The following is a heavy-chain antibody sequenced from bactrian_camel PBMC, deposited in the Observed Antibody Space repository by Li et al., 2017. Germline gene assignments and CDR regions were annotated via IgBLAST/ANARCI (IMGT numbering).Heavy chain of an antibody. V-gene: IGHV3S55*01. CDR1: VDTLGTFC. CDR2: IDSDGTT. J-gene: IGHJ4*01. CDR3: AAEAGVTRTWPAANVGEYNT. Sequence: HVQLVESGGASVEPGKSLRLSCAMSVDTLGTFCVGWFRQAPGKEREGVAAIDSDGTTAYADSVKGRFTVSADNAKKTLYLQMSSLNPEDTAMYYCAAEAGVTRTWPAANVGEYNTWGQGTQVTVS. D-gene: IGHD4*01.